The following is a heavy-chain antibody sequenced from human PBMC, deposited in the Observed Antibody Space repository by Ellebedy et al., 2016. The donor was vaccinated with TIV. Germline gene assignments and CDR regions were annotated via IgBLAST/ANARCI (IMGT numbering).Heavy chain of an antibody. J-gene: IGHJ3*01. D-gene: IGHD3-9*01. V-gene: IGHV3-30-3*01. CDR2: LSYDGSNE. Sequence: GESLKISXAISGFSFSTSAMHWVRQAPGKGLQWVAVLSYDGSNEYYGDSVKGRFTISRDISKNTLYLHMNSLRPDDTAVYYCARDGVLTGAFDLWGQGTMLTVSS. CDR3: ARDGVLTGAFDL. CDR1: GFSFSTSA.